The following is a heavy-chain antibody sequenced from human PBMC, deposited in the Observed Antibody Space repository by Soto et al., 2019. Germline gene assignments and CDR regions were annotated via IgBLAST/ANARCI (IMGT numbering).Heavy chain of an antibody. CDR3: ASENASSGYNSPTFDY. V-gene: IGHV5-10-1*01. CDR2: IDPSDSYT. J-gene: IGHJ4*02. CDR1: GYSFTSYW. Sequence: GESLKISCKGSGYSFTSYWISWVRQMPGKGLEWMGRIDPSDSYTNYSPSFQGHVTISADKSISTAYLQWSSLKASDTAMYYCASENASSGYNSPTFDYWCQGTLVTVSS. D-gene: IGHD3-22*01.